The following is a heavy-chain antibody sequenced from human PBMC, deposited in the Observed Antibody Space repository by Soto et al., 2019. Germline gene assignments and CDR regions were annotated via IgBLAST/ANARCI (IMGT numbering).Heavy chain of an antibody. J-gene: IGHJ5*02. D-gene: IGHD4-17*01. CDR3: AHAKGDYGDYGYGFDP. V-gene: IGHV2-5*02. Sequence: QMTLKESGPTLVKPTQTLTLTCTFSGFSLSTSGVGVGWLRQPPGTPLEWLALIYWDDDKRYSPSLKSRLTITNDTSKNQVVLTMTNMDPVDTATYYGAHAKGDYGDYGYGFDPWGQGTLVTVSS. CDR2: IYWDDDK. CDR1: GFSLSTSGVG.